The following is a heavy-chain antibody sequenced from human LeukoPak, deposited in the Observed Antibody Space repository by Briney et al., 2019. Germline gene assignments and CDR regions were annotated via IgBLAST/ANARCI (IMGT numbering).Heavy chain of an antibody. J-gene: IGHJ4*02. CDR1: GGTVSSYA. Sequence: SVKVSCKASGGTVSSYAISWVRQAPGQGLEWMGGIIPIFGTANYAQKFQGRVTITTDESTSTAYMELSSLRSEDTAVYYCATCDRVGATNTNIIDTKYYFDYWGQGTLVTVSS. CDR2: IIPIFGTA. D-gene: IGHD1-26*01. CDR3: ATCDRVGATNTNIIDTKYYFDY. V-gene: IGHV1-69*05.